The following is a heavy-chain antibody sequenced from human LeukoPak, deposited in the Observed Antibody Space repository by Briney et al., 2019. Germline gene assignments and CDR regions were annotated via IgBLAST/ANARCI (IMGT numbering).Heavy chain of an antibody. CDR1: GDSITSYY. CDR2: IYTSGST. Sequence: SETLSLTCSVSGDSITSYYWSWIRQPPGKGLEWIGYIYTSGSTNYNPSLKSRVTISVDTSKNQFSLKLSSVTAADTAVYYCARLRYYDSSLDYWGQGTLVTVSS. CDR3: ARLRYYDSSLDY. D-gene: IGHD3-22*01. J-gene: IGHJ4*02. V-gene: IGHV4-4*09.